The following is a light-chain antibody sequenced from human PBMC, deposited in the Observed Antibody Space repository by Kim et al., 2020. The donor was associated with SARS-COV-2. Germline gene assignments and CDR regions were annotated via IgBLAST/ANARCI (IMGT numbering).Light chain of an antibody. J-gene: IGLJ3*02. CDR3: SSYTSSSTWV. CDR2: DVS. V-gene: IGLV2-14*03. CDR1: SSDVGGYNY. Sequence: QPITVSCTGTSSDVGGYNYFAWYQQHPAKAPQLMIYDVSSRPSGVSNRFSGCTSGNTASLPTSGLQAEDEADYYCSSYTSSSTWVFGGGTQLTVL.